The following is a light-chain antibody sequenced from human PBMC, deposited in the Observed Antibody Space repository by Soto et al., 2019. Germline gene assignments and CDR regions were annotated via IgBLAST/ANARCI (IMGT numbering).Light chain of an antibody. J-gene: IGKJ1*01. CDR1: QSISSW. CDR3: QQYNSYGT. Sequence: DIQMTQSPSTLSACVGDRVTITCRASQSISSWLAWYQQKPGKAPKLLIYKASSLESGVPSRFSGSGSGTEFTLTISSLQPDDFATYYCQQYNSYGTFGQGTKVDIK. V-gene: IGKV1-5*03. CDR2: KAS.